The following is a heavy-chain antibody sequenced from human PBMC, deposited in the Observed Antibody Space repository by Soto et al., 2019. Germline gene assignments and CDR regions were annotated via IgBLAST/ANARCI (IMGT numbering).Heavy chain of an antibody. Sequence: PGGSLRLSCAASGSTFSSYAIHWVRQAPGRGLEWVAHLSSAGNIKQYADSVEGRFTISTDRSENTLYLHMNSLRVEDTALSCIAKDKSVRDYYGSGSHPYTGGGMDVWGQGTTVTVSS. CDR1: GSTFSSYA. CDR3: AKDKSVRDYYGSGSHPYTGGGMDV. V-gene: IGHV3-30-3*01. J-gene: IGHJ6*02. D-gene: IGHD3-10*01. CDR2: LSSAGNIK.